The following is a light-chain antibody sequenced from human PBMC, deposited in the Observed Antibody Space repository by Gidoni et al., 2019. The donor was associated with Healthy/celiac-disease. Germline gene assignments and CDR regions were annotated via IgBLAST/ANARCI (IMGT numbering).Light chain of an antibody. CDR2: RDS. V-gene: IGLV3-9*01. Sequence: SYELTQPLSVSVALGQTARITCGGNNIGSKNVQWYQQKPGQAPVLVIYRDSNRPSGIPERFSGSNSGNTATRTISRAQAGDEADYYCQVWDSSVVFGGGTKLTVL. CDR3: QVWDSSVV. CDR1: NIGSKN. J-gene: IGLJ2*01.